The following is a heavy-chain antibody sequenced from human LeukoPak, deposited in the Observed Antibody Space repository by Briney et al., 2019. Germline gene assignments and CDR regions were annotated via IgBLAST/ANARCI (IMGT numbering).Heavy chain of an antibody. D-gene: IGHD3/OR15-3a*01. J-gene: IGHJ4*02. CDR3: AREARAPAYPWTLYYFDF. CDR1: GYSISSGYY. CDR2: IYHSGST. Sequence: SETLSLTCAVSGYSISSGYYWGWIRQPPGKGLEWIATIYHSGSTYYNPSLKSRVTISLDTSKNQFSLRLTSVTAADTAVYFCAREARAPAYPWTLYYFDFWGQGTLVTDS. V-gene: IGHV4-38-2*02.